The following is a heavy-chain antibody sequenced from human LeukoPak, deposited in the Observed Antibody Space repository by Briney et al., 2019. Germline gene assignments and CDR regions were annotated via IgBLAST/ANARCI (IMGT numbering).Heavy chain of an antibody. CDR3: ARAQADCSSTSCYTSGFDY. CDR1: GGSISSGGYY. Sequence: PSETLSLTCTVSGGSISSGGYYWSWIRQHPGKGLEWIGYIYYSGSTYYNPSLKSRVTISVDTSKNQFSLKLSSVTAADTAVYYCARAQADCSSTSCYTSGFDYWGQGTLVTVSS. D-gene: IGHD2-2*02. J-gene: IGHJ4*02. V-gene: IGHV4-31*03. CDR2: IYYSGST.